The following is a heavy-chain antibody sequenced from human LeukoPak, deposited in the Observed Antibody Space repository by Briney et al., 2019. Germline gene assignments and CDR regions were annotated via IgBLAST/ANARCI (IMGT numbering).Heavy chain of an antibody. V-gene: IGHV3-23*01. J-gene: IGHJ6*02. Sequence: GGSLRLSCVASGFTFRSYAMTGVRQAPGKGPEWVSAISGSGGSTYYADSVKGRFTISRDNSKNTVYLQMNSLRAEDTAVYYCARDQNIVLVPAAMQDYYYDMDVWGQGTTVTVSS. CDR1: GFTFRSYA. CDR2: ISGSGGST. CDR3: ARDQNIVLVPAAMQDYYYDMDV. D-gene: IGHD2-2*01.